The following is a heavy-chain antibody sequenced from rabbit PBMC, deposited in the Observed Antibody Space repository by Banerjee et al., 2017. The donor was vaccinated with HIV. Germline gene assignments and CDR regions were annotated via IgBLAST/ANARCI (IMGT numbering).Heavy chain of an antibody. CDR1: GFSFSSSYF. Sequence: QEQLVESGGGLVQPEGSLTLTCKASGFSFSSSYFMCWVRQAPGKGLEWIACIDVGNSDTYYASWAKGRFTISKTSSTTVTLQMTSLTAADTATYFCARGVAGYVGWVYAPYYFNLWGQGTLVTDS. CDR2: IDVGNSDT. J-gene: IGHJ4*01. D-gene: IGHD4-2*01. CDR3: ARGVAGYVGWVYAPYYFNL. V-gene: IGHV1S45*01.